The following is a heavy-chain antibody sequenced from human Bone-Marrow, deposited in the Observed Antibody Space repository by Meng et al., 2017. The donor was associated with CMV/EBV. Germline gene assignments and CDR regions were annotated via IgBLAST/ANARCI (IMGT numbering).Heavy chain of an antibody. Sequence: GESLKISCAASGFTFSSYGMHWVRQAPGQGLEWMGIINPSGGSTSYAQKFQGRVTMTRDTSTSTVYMELSSLRSEDTAVYYCARGLRFGKGYCSSTSCPGTFDYWGQGTLVTVSS. V-gene: IGHV1-46*01. CDR2: INPSGGST. CDR1: GFTFSSYG. J-gene: IGHJ4*02. CDR3: ARGLRFGKGYCSSTSCPGTFDY. D-gene: IGHD2-2*01.